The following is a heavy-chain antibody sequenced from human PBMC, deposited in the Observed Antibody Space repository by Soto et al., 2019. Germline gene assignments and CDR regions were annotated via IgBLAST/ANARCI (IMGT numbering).Heavy chain of an antibody. J-gene: IGHJ6*02. V-gene: IGHV3-74*01. CDR1: GFTFSNYG. Sequence: EVQLVESGGGLVQPGGSLRVSCAASGFTFSNYGMHWVRLVPGKGLVWVSRVNFDGRTTNYADSVKGRFTISRDNAENVLYLQMNTLRVADTCGYYCGRGIQIYYAFDVWGQGTTVTVSS. D-gene: IGHD3-3*01. CDR3: GRGIQIYYAFDV. CDR2: VNFDGRTT.